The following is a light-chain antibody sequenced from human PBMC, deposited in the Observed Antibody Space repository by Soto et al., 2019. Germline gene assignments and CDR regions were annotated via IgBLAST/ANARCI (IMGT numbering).Light chain of an antibody. CDR1: QGIRND. Sequence: IQMTQSPSSLSALLVDGVTITFRASQGIRNDLGWYQQKPGKAPKRLIYAASSLQSGVPSRFSGSGSGTEFTLTISSLQPDDFATYYCQQYNSYLTFGQGTKVDIK. V-gene: IGKV1-17*01. J-gene: IGKJ1*01. CDR3: QQYNSYLT. CDR2: AAS.